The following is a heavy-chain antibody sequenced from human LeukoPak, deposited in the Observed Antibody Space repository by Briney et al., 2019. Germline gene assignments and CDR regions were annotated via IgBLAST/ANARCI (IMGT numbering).Heavy chain of an antibody. CDR1: GFSFSTYA. V-gene: IGHV3-30-3*01. CDR3: ARDFTHSYASRYFDY. J-gene: IGHJ4*02. D-gene: IGHD3-16*01. Sequence: PGGSLRLSCAASGFSFSTYAIHWVRQAPGKGLEWVAVISSDGSRNFYADSVRGRFTISRDNSKSTLFLQMNSLGAEDTAVYYCARDFTHSYASRYFDYWGQGTLVTVSS. CDR2: ISSDGSRN.